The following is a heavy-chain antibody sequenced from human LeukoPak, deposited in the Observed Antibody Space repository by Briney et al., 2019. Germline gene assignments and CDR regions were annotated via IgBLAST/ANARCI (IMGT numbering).Heavy chain of an antibody. V-gene: IGHV3-23*01. CDR2: LSGSGGDT. CDR1: GFTFGHNA. D-gene: IGHD6-6*01. CDR3: AKGAPSSSSIFDF. J-gene: IGHJ4*02. Sequence: GGSRRLSCVASGFTFGHNAMAWVRQAPGKRLEWVSALSGSGGDTFYADSVKGRFTISRDNSKNTLYLQLSSLRPDDTAVYYCAKGAPSSSSIFDFWGPGTLVTVSS.